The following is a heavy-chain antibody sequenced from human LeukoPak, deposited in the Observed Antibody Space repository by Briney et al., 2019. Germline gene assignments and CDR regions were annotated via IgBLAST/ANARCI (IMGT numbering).Heavy chain of an antibody. J-gene: IGHJ4*02. CDR2: IYYSGST. V-gene: IGHV4-59*01. CDR1: GGSISTYY. D-gene: IGHD3-10*01. Sequence: SETLSLTCTVSGGSISTYYWNWIRQPPGKGLEWIGYIYYSGSTNYNPSLKSRVTISVDTSKNQFSLKLSSVTAADTAVYYCARDFDYYGSGSYSDYWGQGTLVTVSS. CDR3: ARDFDYYGSGSYSDY.